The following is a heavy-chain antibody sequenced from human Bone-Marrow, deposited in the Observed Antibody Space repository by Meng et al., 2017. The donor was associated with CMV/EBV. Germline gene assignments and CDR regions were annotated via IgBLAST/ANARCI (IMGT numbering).Heavy chain of an antibody. CDR2: INWNGGST. V-gene: IGHV3-20*04. D-gene: IGHD2-2*02. J-gene: IGHJ4*02. CDR1: GFTFDDYG. Sequence: GESLKISCAASGFTFDDYGMSWARQAPGKGLEWVSGINWNGGSTGYADSVKGRFTISRDNAKNSLYLQMNSLRAEDTALYYCARVGEYQLLYSIDYWGQGTLVTVSS. CDR3: ARVGEYQLLYSIDY.